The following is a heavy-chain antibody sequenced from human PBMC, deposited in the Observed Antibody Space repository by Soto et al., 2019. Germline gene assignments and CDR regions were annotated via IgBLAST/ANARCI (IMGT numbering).Heavy chain of an antibody. J-gene: IGHJ4*02. Sequence: ASVKVSCKASGYTFTGYYMHWVRQAPGQGLEWMGWINPNSGGTNYAQKFQGWVTMTRDTSISTAYMELSRLRSDDTAVYYCAREGEAVAGQNFDYWGQGTLVTVSS. CDR3: AREGEAVAGQNFDY. D-gene: IGHD6-19*01. V-gene: IGHV1-2*04. CDR2: INPNSGGT. CDR1: GYTFTGYY.